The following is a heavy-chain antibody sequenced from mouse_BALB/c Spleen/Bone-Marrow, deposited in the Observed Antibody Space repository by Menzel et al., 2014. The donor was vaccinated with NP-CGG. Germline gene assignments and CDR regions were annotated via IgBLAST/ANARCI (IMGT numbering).Heavy chain of an antibody. CDR1: GYAFSSFW. V-gene: IGHV1-82*01. Sequence: QVHVKQSGPELVKPGASVKISCKASGYAFSSFWMNWVKQRPGQGLEWIGRIYPGDGDTNYNGKFKGKATLTADKSSSTAYMQLSSLTSVDSAVYFCARGGNYRFDYWGQGTTLTVSS. CDR2: IYPGDGDT. J-gene: IGHJ2*01. D-gene: IGHD2-1*01. CDR3: ARGGNYRFDY.